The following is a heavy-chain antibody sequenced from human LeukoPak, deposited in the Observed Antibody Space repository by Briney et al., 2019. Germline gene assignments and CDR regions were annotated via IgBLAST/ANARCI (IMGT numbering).Heavy chain of an antibody. D-gene: IGHD3-22*01. CDR2: ISSSGSTI. J-gene: IGHJ4*02. V-gene: IGHV3-11*01. CDR1: GFTFSDYY. Sequence: MSGGSLRLSCAASGFTFSDYYMSWIRQAPGKGLEWVSYISSSGSTIYYADSVKGRFTISRDNAKNSLYLQMNSLRAEDTAVYYCARDDVLYYDSIDYWGQGTLVTVSS. CDR3: ARDDVLYYDSIDY.